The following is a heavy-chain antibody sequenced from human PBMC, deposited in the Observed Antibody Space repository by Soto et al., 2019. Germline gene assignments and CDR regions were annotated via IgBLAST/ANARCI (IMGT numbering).Heavy chain of an antibody. CDR3: ASLASIQGDFDY. V-gene: IGHV1-69*02. CDR1: GGTFSSYT. Sequence: QVQLVQSGAEVKEPGSSMKVSCKASGGTFSSYTISWVRQAPGQGLEWMGRIIPILGIANYAQKFQGRVTITADKSTSTAYMELSSLRSEDTAVYYCASLASIQGDFDYWGQGTLVTVSS. CDR2: IIPILGIA. J-gene: IGHJ4*02. D-gene: IGHD5-12*01.